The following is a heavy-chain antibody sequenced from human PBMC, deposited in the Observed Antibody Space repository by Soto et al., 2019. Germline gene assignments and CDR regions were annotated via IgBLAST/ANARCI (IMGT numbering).Heavy chain of an antibody. J-gene: IGHJ5*02. Sequence: WSWIRQPPGKGLEWIGEINHSGSTNYNPSLKSRVTISVDTSKNQFSLKLSSVTAADTAVYYCARRLGDGSGRTNWFDPWGQGTLVTVSS. V-gene: IGHV4-34*01. D-gene: IGHD6-25*01. CDR3: ARRLGDGSGRTNWFDP. CDR2: INHSGST.